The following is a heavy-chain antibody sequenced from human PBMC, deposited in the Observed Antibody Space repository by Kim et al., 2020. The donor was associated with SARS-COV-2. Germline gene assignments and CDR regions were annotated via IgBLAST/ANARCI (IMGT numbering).Heavy chain of an antibody. V-gene: IGHV3-7*01. J-gene: IGHJ4*02. Sequence: GGSLRLSCSASGFTFSSSWMTWVRQAPGKGLELVGNINRDGSGQNYVGSLRGRFTISRDNTRNSLYLQMESLRAEDTAVYYCTTKNYWGQGTLVTVSS. CDR3: TTKNY. CDR1: GFTFSSSW. CDR2: INRDGSGQ.